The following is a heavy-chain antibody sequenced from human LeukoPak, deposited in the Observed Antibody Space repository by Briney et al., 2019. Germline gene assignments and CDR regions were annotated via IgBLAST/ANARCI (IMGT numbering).Heavy chain of an antibody. CDR2: MNPNTGAT. Sequence: ASVKVSCKASGYTFISHDINWVRQATGERLEWMGWMNPNTGATGYAQNCQGRPTMTRDTSISTAYMELNSLRSEDTAVYYCARLSETPVYYYSSGYYYLDSWGQGTLVTVSS. V-gene: IGHV1-8*01. J-gene: IGHJ4*02. CDR1: GYTFISHD. CDR3: ARLSETPVYYYSSGYYYLDS. D-gene: IGHD3-22*01.